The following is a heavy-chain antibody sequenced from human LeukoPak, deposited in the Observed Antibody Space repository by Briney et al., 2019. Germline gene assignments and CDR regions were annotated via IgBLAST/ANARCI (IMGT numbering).Heavy chain of an antibody. D-gene: IGHD2-2*01. CDR1: GFIFSSYW. CDR2: INSDGSST. Sequence: PGGSLRLSCAASGFIFSSYWMHWVRQAPGKGLVWVSRINSDGSSTSYADSVKGRFTISRDNAKNTLYLQMNSLRAEDTAVYYCARRVVVPAAPYYFDYWGQGTVVTVSS. CDR3: ARRVVVPAAPYYFDY. V-gene: IGHV3-74*01. J-gene: IGHJ4*02.